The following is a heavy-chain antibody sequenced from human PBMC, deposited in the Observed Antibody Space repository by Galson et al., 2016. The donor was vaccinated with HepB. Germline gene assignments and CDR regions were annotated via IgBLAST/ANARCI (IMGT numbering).Heavy chain of an antibody. CDR1: GFTFSRHW. J-gene: IGHJ4*02. V-gene: IGHV3-74*01. CDR2: INSDGSNI. Sequence: SLRLSCAASGFTFSRHWMYWVRRAPGKGLVWVSQINSDGSNINYADSVKGRFTISRDNADNTLYLQMNSLRGDDTAVYYCSTLRDFWSGWGQGTLVTVSP. CDR3: STLRDFWSG. D-gene: IGHD3-3*01.